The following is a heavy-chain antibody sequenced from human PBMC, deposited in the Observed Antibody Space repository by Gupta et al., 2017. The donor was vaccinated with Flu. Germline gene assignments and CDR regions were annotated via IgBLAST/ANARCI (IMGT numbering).Heavy chain of an antibody. CDR2: ISSSSNYI. Sequence: EVQLVESGGGLVKPGGSLRLSCAASAFPFSDYTMHWVRQAPGKGLEWVSSISSSSNYIYYADSVKGRFTISRDNAKNSLYLQMNSLRAEDTAIYYCARGGMATAGWADYWGRGTLVTVSS. D-gene: IGHD6-13*01. CDR3: ARGGMATAGWADY. J-gene: IGHJ4*02. V-gene: IGHV3-21*01. CDR1: AFPFSDYT.